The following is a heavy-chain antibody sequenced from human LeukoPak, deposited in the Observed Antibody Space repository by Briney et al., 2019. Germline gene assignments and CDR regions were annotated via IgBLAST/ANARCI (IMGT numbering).Heavy chain of an antibody. CDR2: ISSSSSYI. CDR1: GFTFSSYS. Sequence: GGSLRLSCAASGFTFSSYSMNWVRQAPGKGLEWVSSISSSSSYIYYADSVKGRFTISRDNAKNSLYLQMNSLRAEDTAVYYCARVPYYYDGSGYLDYWGQGTLVTVSS. D-gene: IGHD3-22*01. J-gene: IGHJ4*02. CDR3: ARVPYYYDGSGYLDY. V-gene: IGHV3-21*01.